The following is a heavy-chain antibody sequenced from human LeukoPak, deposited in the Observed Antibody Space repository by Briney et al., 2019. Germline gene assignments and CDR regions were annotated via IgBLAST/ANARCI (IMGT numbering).Heavy chain of an antibody. V-gene: IGHV3-21*01. J-gene: IGHJ4*02. CDR1: EFTFSSYS. CDR2: ISSSSYYM. D-gene: IGHD5-24*01. Sequence: GGSLRLSCTAFEFTFSSYSMAWVRQAPGKGLEWVSSISSSSYYMYYADSVKGRFTISRDDAKKSLYLQMNSLRAEDTAVYYCARGATSHLDHWGQGTLVTVSS. CDR3: ARGATSHLDH.